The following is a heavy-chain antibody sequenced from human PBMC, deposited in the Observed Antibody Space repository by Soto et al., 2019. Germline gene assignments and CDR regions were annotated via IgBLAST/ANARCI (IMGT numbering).Heavy chain of an antibody. CDR2: INPNSGAT. V-gene: IGHV1-2*02. Sequence: ASVKVSCKASGYMFTFYYIHWVRQAPGQGLEWMGWINPNSGATNYAQKFQGRVTMTRDTSISSAYMELSRLRSDDTAVYYCARSPSRTIFGVNIIWPLDFWGQGTMATVYS. CDR3: ARSPSRTIFGVNIIWPLDF. CDR1: GYMFTFYY. D-gene: IGHD3-3*01. J-gene: IGHJ4*02.